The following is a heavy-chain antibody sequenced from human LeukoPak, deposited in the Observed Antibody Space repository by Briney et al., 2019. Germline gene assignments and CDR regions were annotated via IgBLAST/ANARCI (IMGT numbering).Heavy chain of an antibody. V-gene: IGHV4-39*07. CDR1: GGTMIKSAFY. J-gene: IGHJ2*01. Sequence: SEPLSLTCTVSGGTMIKSAFYWGWIRESPGKGLEWIGNVHVSGGNCYNPSHKGRVTISLDTSKNQFSLRLTAVTAADTAVYFCARDPRIVAAGTSRYFDVWGGGTLATVSS. CDR2: VHVSGGN. CDR3: ARDPRIVAAGTSRYFDV. D-gene: IGHD6-13*01.